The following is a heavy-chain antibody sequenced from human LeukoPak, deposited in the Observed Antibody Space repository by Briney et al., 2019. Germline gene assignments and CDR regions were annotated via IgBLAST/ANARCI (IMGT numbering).Heavy chain of an antibody. J-gene: IGHJ4*02. Sequence: GGSLRLSCAASGFTFSSYWMSWVRQAPGKGLEWVANIKQDGSEKYYVDSVKGRFTISRDNAKNSLYLQMNSLRAEDTAVYYCARDGLLPLRLWFGEHRTPYDYWGQGTLVTVSS. CDR1: GFTFSSYW. D-gene: IGHD3-10*01. V-gene: IGHV3-7*01. CDR2: IKQDGSEK. CDR3: ARDGLLPLRLWFGEHRTPYDY.